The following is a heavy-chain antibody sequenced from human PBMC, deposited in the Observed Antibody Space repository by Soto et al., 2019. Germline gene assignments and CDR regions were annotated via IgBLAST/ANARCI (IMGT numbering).Heavy chain of an antibody. J-gene: IGHJ6*03. Sequence: QVQLVQSGAEARKPGASVKVSCKASGHTFTTNAISWVRQAPGQGLEWMGWVSADNGNTNYAQKFQGRFTMTTDTSTSTAYMERRSLRSDDTAVYYCATGESVAVRHGFYYYNMDVWGKGTTVTVSS. CDR2: VSADNGNT. CDR1: GHTFTTNA. D-gene: IGHD6-6*01. V-gene: IGHV1-18*01. CDR3: ATGESVAVRHGFYYYNMDV.